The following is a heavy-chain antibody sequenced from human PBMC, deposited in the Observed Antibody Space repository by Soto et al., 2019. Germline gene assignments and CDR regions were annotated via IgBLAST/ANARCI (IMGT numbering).Heavy chain of an antibody. J-gene: IGHJ6*02. CDR2: ISGGAGRSTT. CDR3: AKVIRPEYTLYAMDV. Sequence: PGGSLRLSCAASGFTFSNYVMNWVRQAPGKGLEWVSGISGGAGRSTTYYADSVKGRFTMSRDNSEDTMNLQMNSLRAEDTVVFYCAKVIRPEYTLYAMDVWGRGTTVTVSS. V-gene: IGHV3-23*01. D-gene: IGHD2-21*01. CDR1: GFTFSNYV.